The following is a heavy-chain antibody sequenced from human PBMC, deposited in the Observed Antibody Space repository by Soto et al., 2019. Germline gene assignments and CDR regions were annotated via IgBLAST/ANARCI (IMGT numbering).Heavy chain of an antibody. CDR3: ARGGGFGGLLARYWMDV. V-gene: IGHV3-9*01. D-gene: IGHD3-10*01. CDR1: GFTFGDYA. CDR2: ISWNGDII. Sequence: GGSLRLSCTVSGFTFGDYAMHWVRQGPGKGLEWVSGISWNGDIIGYADTVKGRFTISRDNADKSLYLQMNSLRSEDTAFYYCARGGGFGGLLARYWMDVWGHGTTVTVSS. J-gene: IGHJ6*02.